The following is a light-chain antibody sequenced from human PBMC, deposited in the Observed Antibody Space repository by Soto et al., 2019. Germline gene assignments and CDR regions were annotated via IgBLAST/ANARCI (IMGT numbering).Light chain of an antibody. CDR3: SSYSGTNYHYV. CDR1: SSDVGGYNF. V-gene: IGLV2-8*01. J-gene: IGLJ1*01. Sequence: QLVLTQPPSASGSFGQSVTISCTGTSSDVGGYNFVSWYQQHPGKAPKLMIYEVSERPSGVPDRFSGSKSGNTASLTVSGLQADDEADYYCSSYSGTNYHYVFGTGTQLTVL. CDR2: EVS.